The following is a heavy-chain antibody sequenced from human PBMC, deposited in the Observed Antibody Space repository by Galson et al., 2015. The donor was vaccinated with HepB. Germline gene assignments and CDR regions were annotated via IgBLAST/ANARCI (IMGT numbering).Heavy chain of an antibody. CDR1: GFTFSTYW. D-gene: IGHD2-2*01. Sequence: SLRLSCAASGFTFSTYWMHWVRQAPGKGLMWISRINTDGSSTSYADSVKGRFTISRDNAKNTLHLQMNSLRAEDTAVYYCTTDMVPAARYYYYGMDVWGQGTTVTVSS. V-gene: IGHV3-74*01. CDR2: INTDGSST. CDR3: TTDMVPAARYYYYGMDV. J-gene: IGHJ6*02.